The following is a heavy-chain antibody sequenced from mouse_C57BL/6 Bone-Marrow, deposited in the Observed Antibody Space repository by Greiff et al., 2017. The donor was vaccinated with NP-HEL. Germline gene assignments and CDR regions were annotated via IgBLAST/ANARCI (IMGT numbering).Heavy chain of an antibody. CDR2: IWSGGST. J-gene: IGHJ4*01. Sequence: VQLQQSGPGLVQPSQSLSITCTVSGFSLTSYGVHWVRQSPGKGLEWLGVIWSGGSTDYNAAFISRLSISKDNSKSQVFFKVNSVQADDTAIYYCARNFGGSSPYYYAMDYWGQGASVTVSS. V-gene: IGHV2-2*01. D-gene: IGHD1-1*01. CDR1: GFSLTSYG. CDR3: ARNFGGSSPYYYAMDY.